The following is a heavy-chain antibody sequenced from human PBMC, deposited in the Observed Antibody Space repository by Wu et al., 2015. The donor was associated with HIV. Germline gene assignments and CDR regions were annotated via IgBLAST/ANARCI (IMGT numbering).Heavy chain of an antibody. D-gene: IGHD3-10*01. Sequence: QAQLVQSGPEAGRPGASVKVSCKASYILTSYPIGWVRQAPGQRLEWMGWMNPFNGYVRSAHEFQDRLTLSTNNSAHTAYMELRSLTSDDTAIYFCARVQFDSKYYTFFDLWGQGTLVTVSS. V-gene: IGHV1-18*01. CDR1: YILTSYP. CDR2: MNPFNGYV. CDR3: ARVQFDSKYYTFFDL. J-gene: IGHJ5*01.